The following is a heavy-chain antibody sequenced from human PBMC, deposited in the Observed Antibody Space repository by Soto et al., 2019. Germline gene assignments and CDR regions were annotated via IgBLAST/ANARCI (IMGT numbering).Heavy chain of an antibody. V-gene: IGHV3-30-3*01. CDR3: ASGKLRFLDNFDC. J-gene: IGHJ4*02. D-gene: IGHD3-3*01. CDR1: GFTFSSYA. Sequence: GGSLRLSCAASGFTFSSYAMHWVRQAPGKGLEWVAVISYDGSNKYYADSVKGRFTISRDNSKNTLYLQMNSLRAEDTAVFYCASGKLRFLDNFDCWGQGTLVTVSS. CDR2: ISYDGSNK.